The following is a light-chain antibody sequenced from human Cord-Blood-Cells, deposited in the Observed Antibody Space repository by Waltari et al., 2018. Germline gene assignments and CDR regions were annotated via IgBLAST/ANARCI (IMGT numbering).Light chain of an antibody. CDR3: MQALQTPT. V-gene: IGKV2-28*01. Sequence: DIVMTQSPLSLPVTPGEPASISCRSSQSLLHSNGYNYLDWYLQKPGQSPQLLIYLGSNRACGVPGRFSGSGAGTDFTLKISRVEAEDVGVYYCMQALQTPTFGQGTKLEIK. J-gene: IGKJ2*01. CDR2: LGS. CDR1: QSLLHSNGYNY.